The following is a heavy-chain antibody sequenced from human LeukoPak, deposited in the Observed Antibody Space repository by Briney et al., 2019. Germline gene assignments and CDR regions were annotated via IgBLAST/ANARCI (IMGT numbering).Heavy chain of an antibody. Sequence: ASVKLSCKASGGTFSSYAISWVRQAPGQGLEWMGRIIPILGIANYAQKFQGRVTITADNSTSTAYMELSSLRSEDTAVYYCARDLSPYYYDSSGYYRRGDAFDIWGQGTMVTVSS. D-gene: IGHD3-22*01. CDR2: IIPILGIA. CDR3: ARDLSPYYYDSSGYYRRGDAFDI. CDR1: GGTFSSYA. V-gene: IGHV1-69*04. J-gene: IGHJ3*02.